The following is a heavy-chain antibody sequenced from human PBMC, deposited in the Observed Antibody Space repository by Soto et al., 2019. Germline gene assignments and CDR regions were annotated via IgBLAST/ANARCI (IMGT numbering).Heavy chain of an antibody. D-gene: IGHD6-19*01. CDR1: GFTFSSYG. CDR3: ARAVDSSGWSYFDY. CDR2: ISYDGSYR. V-gene: IGHV3-30-3*01. J-gene: IGHJ4*02. Sequence: QVQVVESGGGVVQPGRSLRLSCAASGFTFSSYGMHWVRQAPGKGLEWVAVISYDGSYRYYADSVKGRFTISRDSSQNTLYLEMNSLRAEDTAVYYCARAVDSSGWSYFDYWGQGTLLTVSS.